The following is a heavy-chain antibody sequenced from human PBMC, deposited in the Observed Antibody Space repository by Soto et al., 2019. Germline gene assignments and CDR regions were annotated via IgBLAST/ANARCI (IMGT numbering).Heavy chain of an antibody. CDR2: IYYSGST. D-gene: IGHD3-3*01. Sequence: SETLSLTCTVSGGSISSYYWSWIRQPPGKGLEWIGYIYYSGSTNYNPSLKSRVTISVDTSKNQFSLKLSSVTAADTAVYYCARTSPYYDFWSATWDYYYYGMDVWGQGTTVTVSS. J-gene: IGHJ6*02. CDR3: ARTSPYYDFWSATWDYYYYGMDV. V-gene: IGHV4-59*01. CDR1: GGSISSYY.